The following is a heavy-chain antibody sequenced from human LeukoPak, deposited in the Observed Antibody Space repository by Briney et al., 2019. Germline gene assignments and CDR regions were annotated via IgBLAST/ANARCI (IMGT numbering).Heavy chain of an antibody. V-gene: IGHV4-61*02. CDR2: IYTSGST. Sequence: PSETLSLTCTVSGNSISSGDYYWSWIGQPAGKGLEWIGRIYTSGSTNYNPSLKSRVTISGDTSKNQFPLKLSSVTAADTAVYYCARDMPVRDYYYYMDVWGKGTTVTVSS. J-gene: IGHJ6*03. CDR3: ARDMPVRDYYYYMDV. D-gene: IGHD2-2*01. CDR1: GNSISSGDYY.